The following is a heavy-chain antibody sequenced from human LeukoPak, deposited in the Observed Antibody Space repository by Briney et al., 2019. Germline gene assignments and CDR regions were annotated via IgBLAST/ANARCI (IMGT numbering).Heavy chain of an antibody. D-gene: IGHD3-22*01. Sequence: PGGSLRLSCATSALSVTSNYMSWVRQAPGKGLEWVSVIYKDGSTYHADSVKGRFTISRDNAKNTVNLQMNTLRVEDTGLYYCTRDSGGDSNGYPSRWGQGTLVTVSS. CDR2: IYKDGST. CDR3: TRDSGGDSNGYPSR. V-gene: IGHV3-66*01. CDR1: ALSVTSNY. J-gene: IGHJ4*02.